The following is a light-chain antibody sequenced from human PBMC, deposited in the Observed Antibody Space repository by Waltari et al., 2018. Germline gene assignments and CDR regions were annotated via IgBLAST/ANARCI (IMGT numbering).Light chain of an antibody. CDR2: EVN. J-gene: IGLJ3*02. CDR1: SNDVGTYKF. V-gene: IGLV2-23*02. CDR3: CSYAGSSTWV. Sequence: QSALTQPVSVSGSPGQSITISCTGTSNDVGTYKFVSWYQQHPGKAPKVIIFEVNERPSGVSNRFSGSKSGNTASLTISGLQPEDEADYYCCSYAGSSTWVFGGWTKLTVL.